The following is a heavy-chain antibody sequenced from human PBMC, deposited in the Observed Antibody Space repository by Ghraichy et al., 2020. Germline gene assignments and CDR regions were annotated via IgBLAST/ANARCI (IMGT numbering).Heavy chain of an antibody. CDR2: IYHGGSA. Sequence: SQTFSLTCTVSGGSISSYYWSWIRQPPEKGLEWIGYIYHGGSANYNPSLKSRVTILGDTSKNQFSLKLSSLTAADTAVYYCARHGGSYSFDYWGQGTLVTVSS. CDR3: ARHGGSYSFDY. CDR1: GGSISSYY. J-gene: IGHJ4*02. D-gene: IGHD1-26*01. V-gene: IGHV4-59*08.